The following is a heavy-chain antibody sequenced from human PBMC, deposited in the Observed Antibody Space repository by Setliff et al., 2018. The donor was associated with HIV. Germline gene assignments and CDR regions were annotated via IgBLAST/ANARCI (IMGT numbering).Heavy chain of an antibody. Sequence: SETLSLTCTVSGDSVSTRNSFWGWIRQPPGKGLEWIGSFSYNGGRRYTPSLKSRVTISADMSKNQFSLNLNSVTAADTAVYYCARDRSVPGTYRYFDYWGQGTLVTVSS. CDR2: FSYNGGR. CDR1: GDSVSTRNSF. CDR3: ARDRSVPGTYRYFDY. J-gene: IGHJ4*02. V-gene: IGHV4-39*02. D-gene: IGHD2-2*01.